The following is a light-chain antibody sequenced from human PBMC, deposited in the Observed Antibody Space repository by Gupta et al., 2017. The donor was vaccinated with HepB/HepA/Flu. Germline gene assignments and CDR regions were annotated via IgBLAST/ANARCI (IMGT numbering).Light chain of an antibody. J-gene: IGKJ5*01. CDR2: KVS. CDR3: MQGTHWPPIT. CDR1: QSLVYSDGNTY. Sequence: DVVMTQSPLSLPVTLGQPASITCRSSQSLVYSDGNTYLNWLQQRPGQSPRRLIYKVSKREAGVPDKFSGSGSGTDFTLNISRVEAEDVGVYYCMQGTHWPPITFGQGTRLEIK. V-gene: IGKV2-30*01.